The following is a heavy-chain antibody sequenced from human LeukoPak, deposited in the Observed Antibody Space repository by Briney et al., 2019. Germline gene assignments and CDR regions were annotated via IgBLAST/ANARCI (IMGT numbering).Heavy chain of an antibody. CDR2: ISYDGSNK. CDR1: GFTFSSYA. D-gene: IGHD3-22*01. CDR3: ARPANTKSSGQYYFDY. V-gene: IGHV3-30-3*01. J-gene: IGHJ4*02. Sequence: GGSLRLSCAASGFTFSSYAMHWVRQAPGKGLEWVAVISYDGSNKYYADSVKGRFTISRDNSKNTLYLQMNSLRAEDTAVYYCARPANTKSSGQYYFDYWGQGTLVTVSS.